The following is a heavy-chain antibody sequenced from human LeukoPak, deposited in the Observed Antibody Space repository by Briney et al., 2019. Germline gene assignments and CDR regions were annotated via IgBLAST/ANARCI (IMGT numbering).Heavy chain of an antibody. J-gene: IGHJ6*02. CDR2: ISGDGGST. CDR3: AKDITAVAGRERNYYYGMDV. V-gene: IGHV3-43*02. Sequence: AGGSLRLSCAASGFTFDDYAMHWVRQAPGKGLEWVSLISGDGGSTYYADSVKGRFTISRDNSKNSLYLQMNSLRTEDTALYYCAKDITAVAGRERNYYYGMDVWGQGTTVTVSS. D-gene: IGHD6-19*01. CDR1: GFTFDDYA.